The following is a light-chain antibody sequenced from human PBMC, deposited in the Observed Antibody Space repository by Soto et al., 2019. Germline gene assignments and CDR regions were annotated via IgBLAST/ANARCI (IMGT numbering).Light chain of an antibody. CDR2: RTS. CDR1: QSVSSTY. Sequence: EVVLTQSPGTLSLSPGERATLSCRASQSVSSTYFAWYRQKPGQAPTLLIYRTSSRATGTPDRFRGSGSGTDLALTINRLEPEEFAVYYCRQYGYSPWAFGQGTKVEIK. J-gene: IGKJ1*01. CDR3: RQYGYSPWA. V-gene: IGKV3-20*01.